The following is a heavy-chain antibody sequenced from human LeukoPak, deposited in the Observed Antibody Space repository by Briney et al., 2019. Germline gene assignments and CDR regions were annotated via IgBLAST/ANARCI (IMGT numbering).Heavy chain of an antibody. Sequence: GGSLRLSCAASGFTFSSYEMNWVRQAPGKGLEWVSYISSSGSTIYYADSVKGRFTISRDNAKNSLYLQMNSLRAEDTAVYYCASTGSRCNDAFDIWGQGTMVTVSS. CDR1: GFTFSSYE. CDR3: ASTGSRCNDAFDI. D-gene: IGHD2-15*01. CDR2: ISSSGSTI. V-gene: IGHV3-48*03. J-gene: IGHJ3*02.